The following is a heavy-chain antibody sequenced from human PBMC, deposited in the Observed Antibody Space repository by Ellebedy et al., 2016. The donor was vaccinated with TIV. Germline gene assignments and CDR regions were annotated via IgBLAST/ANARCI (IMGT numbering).Heavy chain of an antibody. J-gene: IGHJ6*02. D-gene: IGHD2-2*01. CDR3: AREGGDIVVVPAAMEFNYYGMDV. V-gene: IGHV1-69*04. CDR1: GGTFSSYA. CDR2: IIPILGIA. Sequence: SVKVSCXASGGTFSSYAISWVRQAPGQGLEWMGRIIPILGIANYAQKFQGRVTITADKSTSTAYMELSSLRSEDTAVYYCAREGGDIVVVPAAMEFNYYGMDVWGQGTTVTVSS.